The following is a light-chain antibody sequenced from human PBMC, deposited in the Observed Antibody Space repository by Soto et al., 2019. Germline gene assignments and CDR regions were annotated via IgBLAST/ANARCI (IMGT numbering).Light chain of an antibody. CDR1: SSDVGGYNY. J-gene: IGLJ1*01. CDR3: SAYTSSITV. CDR2: EVS. V-gene: IGLV2-14*01. Sequence: QSVLTQPASVSGSPGQSITISCTGTSSDVGGYNYVSWYQQHPGKAHKLMIYEVSNRPSGVSNRFSGSKSGNTAALTISGLQAEDEDDYYGSAYTSSITVFGTGTKLTVL.